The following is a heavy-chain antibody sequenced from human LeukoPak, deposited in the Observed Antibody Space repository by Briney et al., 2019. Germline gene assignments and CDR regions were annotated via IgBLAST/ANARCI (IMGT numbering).Heavy chain of an antibody. D-gene: IGHD3-22*01. Sequence: GASVKVSCKASGYTFTGYYMHWVRQASGQGLEWMGWINPNSGGTNYAQKFQGRVTMTRDTSISTAYMELSRLRSDDTAVYYCARAAMIVVVVFNYWGQGTLVTVSS. CDR2: INPNSGGT. CDR1: GYTFTGYY. CDR3: ARAAMIVVVVFNY. J-gene: IGHJ4*02. V-gene: IGHV1-2*02.